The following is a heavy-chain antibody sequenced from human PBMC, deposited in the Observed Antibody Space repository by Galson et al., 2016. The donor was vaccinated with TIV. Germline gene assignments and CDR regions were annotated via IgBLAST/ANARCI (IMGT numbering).Heavy chain of an antibody. D-gene: IGHD2-2*01. V-gene: IGHV1-8*01. J-gene: IGHJ3*02. CDR2: INPHSGRT. CDR3: ARWSSSIYNDLISFAFDI. Sequence: SVKVSCKASGYTFTSYDINWLRQAPGQGPEWMGWINPHSGRTGYAQKFQGRIIMTRDISISTAYMELSSLRSEDTAVYYCARWSSSIYNDLISFAFDIRGQGTTVTVSS. CDR1: GYTFTSYD.